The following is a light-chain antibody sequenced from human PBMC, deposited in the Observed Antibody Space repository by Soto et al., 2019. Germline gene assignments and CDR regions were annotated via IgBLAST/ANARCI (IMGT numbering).Light chain of an antibody. V-gene: IGKV1-6*01. CDR3: LQDYHYPWT. J-gene: IGKJ1*01. CDR2: AAS. Sequence: IQMTQSPSSLSASVGDRVTITCRASQGISTYLNWYQQKPGKAPKLLIYAASSLQSGVPSRFSGSGSGTDFTLTISSLQPEDFGTYYCLQDYHYPWTFGQGTKVDIK. CDR1: QGISTY.